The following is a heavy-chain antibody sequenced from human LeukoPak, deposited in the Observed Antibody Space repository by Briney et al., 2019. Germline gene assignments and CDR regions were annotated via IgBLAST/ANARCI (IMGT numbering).Heavy chain of an antibody. Sequence: ASVKVSCKASVYTFTSYGISWVRQAPGQGGEWMGWISDYNGNTNYSQKLQGRVTMTTDTSTSTAYMELRSLRSDDTAVDYCARSYYYDSSGYHYDYWGQGTLVTVSS. CDR3: ARSYYYDSSGYHYDY. CDR2: ISDYNGNT. V-gene: IGHV1-18*01. CDR1: VYTFTSYG. D-gene: IGHD3-22*01. J-gene: IGHJ4*02.